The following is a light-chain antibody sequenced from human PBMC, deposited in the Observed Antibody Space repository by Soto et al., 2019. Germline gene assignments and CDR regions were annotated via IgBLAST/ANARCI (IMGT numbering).Light chain of an antibody. CDR2: KTS. J-gene: IGKJ1*01. V-gene: IGKV1-5*03. CDR1: QSISIW. Sequence: DIPMTQSPSTLSASVGDRVTITCRASQSISIWLAWYQQKPGKAPNLLIYKTSSLESGVTSRFSGSGSGTEFTLTISSLQPDDFATYYCQHYDDYSWTFGQGTKVEIK. CDR3: QHYDDYSWT.